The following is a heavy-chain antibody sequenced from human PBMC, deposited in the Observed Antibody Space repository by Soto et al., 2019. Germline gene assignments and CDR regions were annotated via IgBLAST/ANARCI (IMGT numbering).Heavy chain of an antibody. CDR2: IYYSGST. D-gene: IGHD6-19*01. CDR3: ARSSGWPKSYYYYGMDV. CDR1: GGSISSGGYY. V-gene: IGHV4-31*03. J-gene: IGHJ6*01. Sequence: PSETLSLTCTVSGGSISSGGYYWSWIRQHPGKGLEWIGYIYYSGSTYYNPSLKSRVTISVDTSKNQFSLKLSSVTAADRAVYYCARSSGWPKSYYYYGMDVWGQGTTVTVSS.